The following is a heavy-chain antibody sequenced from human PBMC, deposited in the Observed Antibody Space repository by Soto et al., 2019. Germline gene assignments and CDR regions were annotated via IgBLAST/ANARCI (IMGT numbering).Heavy chain of an antibody. CDR2: ISAYNGNT. CDR3: ARALYCSGGSCYFDY. Sequence: QVQLVQSGAEVVKPGASVRVSCKTSGHTSTSYGFTWVRQAPGQGLEWMGWISAYNGNTNYAQKFQGRVTMTTDTSTSTAYMELRSLRSDDTAVYYCARALYCSGGSCYFDYWGQGTLVTVSS. CDR1: GHTSTSYG. V-gene: IGHV1-18*01. J-gene: IGHJ4*02. D-gene: IGHD2-15*01.